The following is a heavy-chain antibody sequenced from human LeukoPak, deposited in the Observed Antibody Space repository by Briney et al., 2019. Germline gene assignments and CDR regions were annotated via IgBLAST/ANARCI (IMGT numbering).Heavy chain of an antibody. Sequence: GASVKVSCKASGYTFTSYYMHWVRQAPGQGLEWMGIINPSGGSTSYAQKFQGRVTMTRDTSTSTVYMELSSLRSEDTAVYYCARDLSPSMGATIGEDYWGQGTLVTVSS. CDR2: INPSGGST. V-gene: IGHV1-46*01. CDR1: GYTFTSYY. CDR3: ARDLSPSMGATIGEDY. D-gene: IGHD1-26*01. J-gene: IGHJ4*02.